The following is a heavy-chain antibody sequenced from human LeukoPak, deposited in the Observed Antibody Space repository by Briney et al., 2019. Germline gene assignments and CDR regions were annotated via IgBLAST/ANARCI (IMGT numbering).Heavy chain of an antibody. D-gene: IGHD2-21*01. CDR2: INVGNGNT. Sequence: GASVKVSCKASGYTFTGYAMHWVRQAPGQRLEWMGWINVGNGNTKYSQKFQGRVTITRDTSASTAYMELSSLRSEDTAVYYCARGDCGGNDCYYIDYWGQGTLVTVSS. CDR3: ARGDCGGNDCYYIDY. V-gene: IGHV1-3*01. CDR1: GYTFTGYA. J-gene: IGHJ4*02.